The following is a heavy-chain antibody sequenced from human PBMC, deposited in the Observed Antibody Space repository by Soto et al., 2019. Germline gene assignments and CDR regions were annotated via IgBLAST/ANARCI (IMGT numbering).Heavy chain of an antibody. CDR2: ISHSGST. CDR3: ARGQDFWSGYPFDY. V-gene: IGHV4-34*01. D-gene: IGHD3-3*01. CDR1: GGSFSGYY. J-gene: IGHJ4*02. Sequence: SETLSLTCAVSGGSFSGYYWSWIRQPPGKGLEWIGEISHSGSTKYNPSLKSRVTISVDTSKNQFSLKLTSVTAADTAIYFCARGQDFWSGYPFDYWGQGTLVTVS.